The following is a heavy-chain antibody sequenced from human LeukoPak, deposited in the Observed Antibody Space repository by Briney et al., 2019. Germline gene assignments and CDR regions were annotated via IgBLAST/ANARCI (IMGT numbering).Heavy chain of an antibody. CDR3: ARVGTDVANPDY. J-gene: IGHJ4*02. CDR1: GYTFTGYY. D-gene: IGHD1-14*01. V-gene: IGHV1-2*02. Sequence: ASVRVSCTASGYTFTGYYMHWVRQAPGQGLEWMGWIKPNSGGTNYAQKFQGRVTMTRDTSISTAYMELSRLRSDDTAVYYCARVGTDVANPDYWGKGTLVTVSS. CDR2: IKPNSGGT.